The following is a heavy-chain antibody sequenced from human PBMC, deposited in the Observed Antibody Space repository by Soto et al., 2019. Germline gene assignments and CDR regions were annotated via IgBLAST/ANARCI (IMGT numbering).Heavy chain of an antibody. J-gene: IGHJ6*02. D-gene: IGHD6-6*01. CDR2: ISGSGGST. V-gene: IGHV3-23*01. CDR3: AKDFSIAARLPLSRMDV. Sequence: EVQLLESGGGLVQPGGSLRLSCAASGFTFSSYAMSWVRQAPGKGLEWVSAISGSGGSTYYADSVKGRFTISRDNSKNTLYLQMNSLSAEDTAVYYCAKDFSIAARLPLSRMDVWGQGTTVTVSS. CDR1: GFTFSSYA.